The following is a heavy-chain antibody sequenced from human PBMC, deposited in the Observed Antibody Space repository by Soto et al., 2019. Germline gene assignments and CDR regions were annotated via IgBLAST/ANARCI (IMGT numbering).Heavy chain of an antibody. CDR2: IYYSGSA. D-gene: IGHD2-15*01. CDR3: ARGGYCSGASCAYMGHYYYYGMDV. CDR1: GGSISSSNYY. V-gene: IGHV4-39*01. Sequence: QLQLQESGPGLVKPSETLSLTCTVSGGSISSSNYYWGWIRQPPGKGLEGIGSIYYSGSAYYNPSPKSRLTISVDTSKNQFSLKLSSVTAADTTMYYCARGGYCSGASCAYMGHYYYYGMDVWGQGTTVTVSS. J-gene: IGHJ6*02.